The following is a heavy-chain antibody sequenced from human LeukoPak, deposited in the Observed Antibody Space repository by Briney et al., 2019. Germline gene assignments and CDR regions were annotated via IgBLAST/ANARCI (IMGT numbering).Heavy chain of an antibody. CDR1: GFTFSSYA. CDR3: ARDIHLDTAMAHRDAFDI. CDR2: ISSSSSYI. D-gene: IGHD5-18*01. V-gene: IGHV3-21*01. Sequence: GGSLRLSCAASGFTFSSYAMSWVRQAPGKGLEWVSSISSSSSYIYYADSVKGRFTISRDNAKNSLYLQMNSLRAEDTAVYYCARDIHLDTAMAHRDAFDIWGQGTMVTVSS. J-gene: IGHJ3*02.